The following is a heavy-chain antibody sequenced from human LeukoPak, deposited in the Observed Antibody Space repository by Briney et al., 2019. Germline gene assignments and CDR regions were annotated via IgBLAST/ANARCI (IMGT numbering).Heavy chain of an antibody. CDR2: INGNSGST. J-gene: IGHJ4*02. D-gene: IGHD1-26*01. CDR3: AMMFSGSYLYYFDY. Sequence: PGGSLRLSCAASGFAFSSYAMSWVRQAPGKGLEWVSTINGNSGSTYYADSVKGRFTISRDTSKNTLHLQMNSLRAEDTAIYYCAMMFSGSYLYYFDYWGQGTLVTVSS. V-gene: IGHV3-23*01. CDR1: GFAFSSYA.